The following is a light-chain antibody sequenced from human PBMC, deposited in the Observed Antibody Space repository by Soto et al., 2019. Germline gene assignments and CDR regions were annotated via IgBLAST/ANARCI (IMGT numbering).Light chain of an antibody. J-gene: IGKJ2*02. CDR1: QSISSY. CDR2: AAS. V-gene: IGKV1-39*01. CDR3: QQSYSTPRT. Sequence: DIQLTQSPSSLSASVGDRVTITCPASQSISSYLNWYQQKPGQAPKLLIYAASSLQSGVPSRFSGSGSGTDFTLTISSLQPEDFANYYCQQSYSTPRTFGQGTKLEIK.